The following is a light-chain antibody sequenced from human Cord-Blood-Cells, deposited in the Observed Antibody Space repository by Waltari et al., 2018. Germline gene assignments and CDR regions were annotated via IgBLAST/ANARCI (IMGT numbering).Light chain of an antibody. CDR1: SSDVGGYNY. V-gene: IGLV2-11*01. J-gene: IGLJ1*01. Sequence: QSALTQPRSVSGSPGPSVIISCTGTSSDVGGYNYVSWYQQHPGKAPKLMIYDVSKRPSGVPDRFSGSKSGNTASLTISGLQAEDEADYYCCSYAGSYTYVFGTGTKVTVL. CDR3: CSYAGSYTYV. CDR2: DVS.